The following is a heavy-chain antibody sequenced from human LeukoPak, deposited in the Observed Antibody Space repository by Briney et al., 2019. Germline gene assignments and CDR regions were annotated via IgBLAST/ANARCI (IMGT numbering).Heavy chain of an antibody. V-gene: IGHV3-66*01. D-gene: IGHD3-22*01. Sequence: GGSLRPSCAASGFTFSSYEMNWVRQAPGKGLEWVSVIYSGGSTYYADSVKGRFTISRDNSKNTLYLQMNSLRAEDTAVYYCARGVDSTYYYYYYYMDVWGKGTTVTISS. CDR3: ARGVDSTYYYYYYYMDV. CDR1: GFTFSSYE. J-gene: IGHJ6*03. CDR2: IYSGGST.